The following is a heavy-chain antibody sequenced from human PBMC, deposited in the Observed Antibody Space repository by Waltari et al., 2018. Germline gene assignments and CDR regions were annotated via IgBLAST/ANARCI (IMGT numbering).Heavy chain of an antibody. CDR3: ARGGIAARLAGGGDDAFDI. CDR1: GGTFSSYA. Sequence: QVQLVQSGAEVKKPGSSVKVSCKASGGTFSSYAISWVRQAPGQGLEWMGGVTTIVGEANDAQKLQGRVTITADESTSTAYMELSSLRSEDTAVEYCARGGIAARLAGGGDDAFDIWGQGTMVTVSS. V-gene: IGHV1-69*01. J-gene: IGHJ3*02. D-gene: IGHD6-6*01. CDR2: VTTIVGEA.